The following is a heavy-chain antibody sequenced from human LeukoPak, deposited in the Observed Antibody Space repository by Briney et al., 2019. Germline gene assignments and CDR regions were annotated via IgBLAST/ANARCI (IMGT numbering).Heavy chain of an antibody. D-gene: IGHD3-3*01. CDR1: DDSMRRYY. V-gene: IGHV4-59*01. CDR3: ARGFGEIIRSDYYYYGMDV. J-gene: IGHJ6*02. CDR2: IYYSGST. Sequence: KPSETLSLTCTVSDDSMRRYYWSWIRQPPGKGLEWIGYIYYSGSTIYNPSLKSRVSISVDTSKNQFSLKLSSVTAADTAVYYCARGFGEIIRSDYYYYGMDVWGQGTTVTVSS.